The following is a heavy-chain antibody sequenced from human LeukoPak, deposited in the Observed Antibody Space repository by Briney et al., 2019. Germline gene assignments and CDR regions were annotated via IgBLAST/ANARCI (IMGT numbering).Heavy chain of an antibody. D-gene: IGHD2-2*01. CDR3: AREKYCSSTSCANYYYYYYIDV. Sequence: SETLSLTCTVSGYSISSSSYYWGWLRQPPGKGLEWIGSIYYSGSTYYNPSHKRRVTISVNTSKNLFSLKLTSVTAADTAVYYCAREKYCSSTSCANYYYYYYIDVWGKGTTVTISS. J-gene: IGHJ6*03. V-gene: IGHV4-39*07. CDR1: GYSISSSSYY. CDR2: IYYSGST.